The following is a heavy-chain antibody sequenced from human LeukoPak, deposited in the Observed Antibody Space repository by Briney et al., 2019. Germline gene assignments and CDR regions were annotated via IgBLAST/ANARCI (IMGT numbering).Heavy chain of an antibody. CDR2: IYPGDSDT. CDR3: ARTQLRYFDWLEGDAFDI. Sequence: GESLKICCKGSGYSFTSYWIGWVRQMPGKGLEWMGIIYPGDSDTRYSPSFQGQVTISADKSISTAYLQWSSLKASDTAMYYCARTQLRYFDWLEGDAFDIWGQGTMVTVSS. D-gene: IGHD3-9*01. V-gene: IGHV5-51*01. CDR1: GYSFTSYW. J-gene: IGHJ3*02.